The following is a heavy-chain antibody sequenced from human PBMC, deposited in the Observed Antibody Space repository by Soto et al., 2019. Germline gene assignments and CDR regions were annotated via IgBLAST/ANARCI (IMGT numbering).Heavy chain of an antibody. D-gene: IGHD6-13*01. CDR1: GYTFTGYY. J-gene: IGHJ6*02. CDR2: INPNSGGT. CDR3: AREYVVDSSSWYYDYCGLDV. V-gene: IGHV1-2*04. Sequence: SVKVSCKASGYTFTGYYMHWVRPAPGQVLEWMGWINPNSGGTNYAQKFQGWVTMTRDTSISTAYMELSRLRSDDTAVYSCAREYVVDSSSWYYDYCGLDVWGQGTTITVS.